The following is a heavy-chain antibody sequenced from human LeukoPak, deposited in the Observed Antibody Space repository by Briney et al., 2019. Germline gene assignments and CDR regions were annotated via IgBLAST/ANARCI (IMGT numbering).Heavy chain of an antibody. CDR1: GGSISSYY. CDR3: ARDRSFSGWFDP. CDR2: IYYSGST. Sequence: SETLFLTCTVSGGSISSYYWSWIRQPPGKGLEWIGYIYYSGSTNYNPSLKSRVTISVDTSKNQFSLKLSSVTAADTAVYYCARDRSFSGWFDPWGQGTLVTVSS. V-gene: IGHV4-59*01. J-gene: IGHJ5*02.